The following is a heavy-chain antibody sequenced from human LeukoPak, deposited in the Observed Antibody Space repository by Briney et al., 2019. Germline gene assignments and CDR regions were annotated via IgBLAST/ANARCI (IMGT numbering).Heavy chain of an antibody. J-gene: IGHJ3*02. D-gene: IGHD6-13*01. CDR3: AREGGSSWYWLGAFDI. CDR2: ISYDGSNE. V-gene: IGHV3-30*04. CDR1: GFTFSSYA. Sequence: GGSLRLSCAASGFTFSSYAMHWVRQAPGKGLEWVAVISYDGSNEYYADSVKGRFTISRDNSKNTLYLQMNSLRAEDTAVYYCAREGGSSWYWLGAFDIWGQGTMVTVSS.